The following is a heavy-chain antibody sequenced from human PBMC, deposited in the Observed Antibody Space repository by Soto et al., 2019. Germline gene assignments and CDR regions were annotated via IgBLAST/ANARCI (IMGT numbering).Heavy chain of an antibody. J-gene: IGHJ6*03. CDR2: IYYSGST. CDR1: GGSISSGGYY. CDR3: AREVVLSSNYYYYYMDV. V-gene: IGHV4-31*03. D-gene: IGHD2-15*01. Sequence: SETLSLTCTVSGGSISSGGYYWSWIRQHPGKGLEWIGYIYYSGSTYYNPSLKSRVTISVDTSKNQFSLKLSSVTAADTAVYYCAREVVLSSNYYYYYMDVWGKGTTVTVSS.